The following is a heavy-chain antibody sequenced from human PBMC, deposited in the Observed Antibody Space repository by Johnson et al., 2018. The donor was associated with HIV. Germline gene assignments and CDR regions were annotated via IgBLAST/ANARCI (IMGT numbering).Heavy chain of an antibody. D-gene: IGHD1-26*01. V-gene: IGHV3-11*04. J-gene: IGHJ3*02. CDR2: SSSGSTI. Sequence: SSSGSTIYYADSVKGRFTISRDNAKNSLYLQMNSLRAEDTAVYYCARDLGGSYSGLDAFDIWGQGTMVTVTS. CDR3: ARDLGGSYSGLDAFDI.